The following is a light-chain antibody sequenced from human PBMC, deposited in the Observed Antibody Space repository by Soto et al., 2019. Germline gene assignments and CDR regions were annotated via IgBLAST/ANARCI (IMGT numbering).Light chain of an antibody. CDR2: SNN. J-gene: IGLJ3*02. V-gene: IGLV1-44*01. CDR3: AAWDDSLNGWV. CDR1: GSNIGHNT. Sequence: QSVLTQPPSASGTPGQRVTISCSGSGSNIGHNTVNWYQQLPGTAPKLLIYSNNQRPSGVPDRFSGSKSGTSASLAISGLQSEDEADYYCAAWDDSLNGWVFGGGTQLTVL.